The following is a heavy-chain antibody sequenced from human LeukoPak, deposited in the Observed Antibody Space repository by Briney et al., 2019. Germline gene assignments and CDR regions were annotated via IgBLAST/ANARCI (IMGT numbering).Heavy chain of an antibody. CDR2: ISGSGGST. CDR3: AKAKPEKWLRYLFVYFDY. V-gene: IGHV3-23*01. Sequence: GGSLRLSCAASGFTFSSYWMSWVRQAPGKGLEWVSAISGSGGSTYYADSVKGRFTISRDNSKNTLYLQMNSLRAEDTAVYYCAKAKPEKWLRYLFVYFDYWGQGTLVTVSS. D-gene: IGHD5-12*01. J-gene: IGHJ4*02. CDR1: GFTFSSYW.